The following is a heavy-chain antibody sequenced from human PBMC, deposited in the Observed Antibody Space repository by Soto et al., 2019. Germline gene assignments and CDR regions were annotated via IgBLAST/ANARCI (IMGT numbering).Heavy chain of an antibody. CDR1: GFTFSSYA. J-gene: IGHJ6*02. D-gene: IGHD3-9*01. V-gene: IGHV3-30-3*01. CDR3: ARAPYYDILTGTPPNYYYGMDF. Sequence: PGGSLRLSCAASGFTFSSYAMHWVRQAPGKGLEWVAVISYDGSNKYYADSVKGRFTISRDISKNTLYLQMNSLRAEDTAVYYCARAPYYDILTGTPPNYYYGMDFWGQGTTVTVSS. CDR2: ISYDGSNK.